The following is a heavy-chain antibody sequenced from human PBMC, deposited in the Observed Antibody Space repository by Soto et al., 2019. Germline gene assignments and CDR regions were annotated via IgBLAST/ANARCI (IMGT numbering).Heavy chain of an antibody. D-gene: IGHD6-19*01. J-gene: IGHJ3*02. Sequence: QVQLQESGPGLVKPSETLSLTCTVSGGSISSYYWSWIRQPPGKGLEWIGYIYYSGSTNYNPSLKSRATISVDTSKNQFSLKLSSVTAADTAVYYCARLYSSGWYNAFDIWGQGTMVTVSS. CDR1: GGSISSYY. CDR3: ARLYSSGWYNAFDI. V-gene: IGHV4-59*08. CDR2: IYYSGST.